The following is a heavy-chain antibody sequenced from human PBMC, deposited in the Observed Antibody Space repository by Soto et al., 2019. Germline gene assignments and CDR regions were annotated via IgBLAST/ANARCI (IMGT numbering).Heavy chain of an antibody. J-gene: IGHJ4*02. D-gene: IGHD6-13*01. CDR2: INPSGGST. CDR1: GYTFTSYG. CDR3: ARSIAAAGTGLDY. Sequence: ASVKVSCKASGYTFTSYGISWVRQAPGQGLEWMGIINPSGGSTSYAQKFQGRVTMTRDTSTSTVYMDLSSLRSEDTAVYYCARSIAAAGTGLDYWGQGTLVTVSS. V-gene: IGHV1-46*01.